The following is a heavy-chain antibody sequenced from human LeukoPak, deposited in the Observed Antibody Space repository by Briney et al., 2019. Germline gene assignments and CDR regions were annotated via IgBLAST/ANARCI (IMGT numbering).Heavy chain of an antibody. CDR1: GFTFSNFG. Sequence: GXXLRLSCAASGFTFSNFGMHWVRQAPGKGLEWVAFIRYDGSNKYYADSVKGRFTISRDNSRSTLFLQMNSLRPEDTAVYFCAKVRTLAESEYWGQGTLVTVSS. D-gene: IGHD6-19*01. CDR3: AKVRTLAESEY. CDR2: IRYDGSNK. V-gene: IGHV3-30*02. J-gene: IGHJ4*02.